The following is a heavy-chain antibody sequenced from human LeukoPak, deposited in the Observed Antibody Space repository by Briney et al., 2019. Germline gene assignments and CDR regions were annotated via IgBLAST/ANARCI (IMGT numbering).Heavy chain of an antibody. CDR3: ARRGSGYDLVGYFDY. J-gene: IGHJ4*02. V-gene: IGHV3-7*01. Sequence: GGSLRLSCAASGFTFSRYWMSWVRQAPGKGLEWVANIKQDGSEKNYVDSVKGRFTISRDNAKNSLYLQMNSLRAEDTAVYYCARRGSGYDLVGYFDYRGQGTLVTVSS. CDR2: IKQDGSEK. CDR1: GFTFSRYW. D-gene: IGHD5-12*01.